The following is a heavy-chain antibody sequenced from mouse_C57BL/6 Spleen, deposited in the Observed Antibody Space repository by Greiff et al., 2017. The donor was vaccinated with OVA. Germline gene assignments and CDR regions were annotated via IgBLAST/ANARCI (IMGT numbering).Heavy chain of an antibody. CDR2: INPSTGGT. V-gene: IGHV1-42*01. J-gene: IGHJ3*01. CDR3: AREGDGNSGFAD. CDR1: GYSFTGYY. Sequence: VQLQQSGPELVKPGASVKISCKASGYSFTGYYMNWVKPSPEKSLEWIGEINPSTGGTTYNQKFKAKATLTVDKSSSTAYMQLKSLTSEDSAGYYCAREGDGNSGFADWGQGTLVTVSA. D-gene: IGHD2-1*01.